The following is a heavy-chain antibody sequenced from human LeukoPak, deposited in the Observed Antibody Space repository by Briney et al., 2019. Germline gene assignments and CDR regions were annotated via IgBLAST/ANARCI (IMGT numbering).Heavy chain of an antibody. CDR3: ARLLNGGSFDY. J-gene: IGHJ4*02. CDR2: INPGNSDT. Sequence: GESLKISCKVSGYTFTNYWFGWVCQKPGEGLEWMGIINPGNSDTSYGPSLQGQVTISVDKSISTAYLQWSSLKTSDTAMCYCARLLNGGSFDYWGQGTLVTVSS. V-gene: IGHV5-51*01. CDR1: GYTFTNYW. D-gene: IGHD2-8*01.